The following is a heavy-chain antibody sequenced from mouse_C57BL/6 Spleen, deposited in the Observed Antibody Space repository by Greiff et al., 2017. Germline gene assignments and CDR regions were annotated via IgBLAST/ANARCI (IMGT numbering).Heavy chain of an antibody. Sequence: QVQLQQPGAELVKPGASVKLSCKASGYTFTSYWMPWVKQRPGQGLEWIGMIHPNSGSTNYNEKFKSKATLTVDKSSSTAYMQLSSLTSEDSAVYYCAREGMYYYGSSSYFDVWGTGTTVTVSS. CDR3: AREGMYYYGSSSYFDV. J-gene: IGHJ1*03. CDR1: GYTFTSYW. CDR2: IHPNSGST. V-gene: IGHV1-64*01. D-gene: IGHD1-1*01.